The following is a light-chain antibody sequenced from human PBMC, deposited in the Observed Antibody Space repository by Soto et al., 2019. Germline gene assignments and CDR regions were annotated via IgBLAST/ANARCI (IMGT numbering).Light chain of an antibody. CDR2: DAT. CDR1: HDIGND. V-gene: IGKV1-33*01. J-gene: IGKJ4*01. Sequence: DIQMTQSPTSLSASVGDRVTITCQASHDIGNDLSWYQQKLGNAPKLLIYDATNLETGVPPRFSGSGSGTDFSFTITSLQPEDFATYYCQQYGDLPLTFGGRTKVEIK. CDR3: QQYGDLPLT.